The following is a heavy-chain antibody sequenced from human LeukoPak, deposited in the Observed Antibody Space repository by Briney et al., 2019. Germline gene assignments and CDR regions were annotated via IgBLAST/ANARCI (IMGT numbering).Heavy chain of an antibody. CDR1: GYSISSGYF. V-gene: IGHV4-38-2*02. J-gene: IGHJ4*02. CDR2: IYHSGTT. Sequence: SETLSLTCTVSGYSISSGYFWGWIRQPPGKGLEWIASIYHSGTTYFNPSLKSRVTISVDKSKNQFSLKLSSVTAADTAVYYCARVSSSWYYDYWAQGTLVTVSS. CDR3: ARVSSSWYYDY. D-gene: IGHD6-13*01.